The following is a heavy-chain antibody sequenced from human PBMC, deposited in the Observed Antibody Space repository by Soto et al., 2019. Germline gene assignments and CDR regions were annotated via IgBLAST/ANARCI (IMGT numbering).Heavy chain of an antibody. V-gene: IGHV3-23*01. J-gene: IGHJ4*02. Sequence: GGSLRLSCAASGFTFSSYAMSWVRQAPGKGLEWVSTITGSGGSTYYADSVKGRFTISRDNSKNTLYLRMISLRAEDTAVYYCAKDQGGYSGYEFDHWGQGTLVTVSS. CDR3: AKDQGGYSGYEFDH. D-gene: IGHD5-12*01. CDR1: GFTFSSYA. CDR2: ITGSGGST.